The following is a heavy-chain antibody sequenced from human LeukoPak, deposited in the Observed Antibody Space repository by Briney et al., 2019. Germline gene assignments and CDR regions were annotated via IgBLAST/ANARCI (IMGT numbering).Heavy chain of an antibody. D-gene: IGHD4-17*01. CDR2: IYYSGTT. J-gene: IGHJ4*02. V-gene: IGHV4-39*01. CDR1: GGSITSSAYY. Sequence: SETLSLTCTVSGGSITSSAYYWAWVRQPPGKGLEWIGSIYYSGTTYSNPSLKSRVTISVDTPKNQFSLRLHSVTAADTAVYYCARLPTTGVSFDYWGQGTLVTVSS. CDR3: ARLPTTGVSFDY.